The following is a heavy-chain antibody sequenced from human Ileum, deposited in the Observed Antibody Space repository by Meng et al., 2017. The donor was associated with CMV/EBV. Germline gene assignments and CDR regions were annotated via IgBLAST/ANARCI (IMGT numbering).Heavy chain of an antibody. J-gene: IGHJ6*02. D-gene: IGHD4-17*01. V-gene: IGHV3-30*02. Sequence: GESLKISCAASGFTFSSYGMHWVRQAPGKGLEWVAFIRYDGSNKYYADSVKGRFTISRDNSKNTLYLQMNSLRAEDTAVYYCAKDLGDYEDYYYGMDVWGQGTTVTVSS. CDR3: AKDLGDYEDYYYGMDV. CDR2: IRYDGSNK. CDR1: GFTFSSYG.